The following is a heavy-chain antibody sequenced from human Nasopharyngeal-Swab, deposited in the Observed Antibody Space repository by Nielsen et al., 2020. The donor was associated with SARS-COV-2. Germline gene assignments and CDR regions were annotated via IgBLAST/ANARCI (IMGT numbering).Heavy chain of an antibody. CDR1: GFIFSNYW. CDR3: AREGRDGFDY. V-gene: IGHV3-7*01. J-gene: IGHJ4*02. D-gene: IGHD5-24*01. CDR2: IKQDGSEM. Sequence: GESLKISCAASGFIFSNYWMTWVRQAPGKGLEWVANIKQDGSEMYYVGSVKGRFTISRDNAKNSLYLQMNSLRVEDTAVYNCAREGRDGFDYWGQGTLVTVSS.